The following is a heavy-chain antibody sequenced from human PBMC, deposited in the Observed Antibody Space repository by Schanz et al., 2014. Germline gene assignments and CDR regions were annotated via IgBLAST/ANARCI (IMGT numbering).Heavy chain of an antibody. CDR1: GFTFSNYG. D-gene: IGHD1-26*01. V-gene: IGHV3-30*18. CDR2: ISYDGNTK. J-gene: IGHJ4*02. CDR3: AKEGSIYWDRSVDY. Sequence: QVQLVESGGCVVQPGRSLRLSCAASGFTFSNYGLHWVRQAPGKGLEWVTVISYDGNTKYYADSVKGRFTISRDNYKHALYLQMNSMRPEDTAVYYCAKEGSIYWDRSVDYWGQGTLVTVSS.